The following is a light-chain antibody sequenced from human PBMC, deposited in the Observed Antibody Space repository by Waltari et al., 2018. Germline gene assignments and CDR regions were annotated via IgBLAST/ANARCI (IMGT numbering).Light chain of an antibody. Sequence: QSALTQPPSASGSPGQSVTISCTGTSSDFGSYNFVSWYQHHPGNAPKLIIYEVTQRPPGVPVRFSGSKCGNTASLTVSGLQAEDEADYYCASFVGTNNFRVFGGGTRVTVL. CDR3: ASFVGTNNFRV. V-gene: IGLV2-8*01. CDR2: EVT. J-gene: IGLJ2*01. CDR1: SSDFGSYNF.